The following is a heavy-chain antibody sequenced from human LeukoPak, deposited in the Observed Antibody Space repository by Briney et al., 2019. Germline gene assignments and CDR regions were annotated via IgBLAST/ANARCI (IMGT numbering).Heavy chain of an antibody. CDR2: IRYDGSNK. V-gene: IGHV3-30*02. CDR3: AKDAPKGYSGYDLIDY. Sequence: WGSLRLSCAASGFTFSSYGMHWVRQAPGKGLEWVAFIRYDGSNKYYADSVKGRFTISRDNSKNTLYLQMNSLRAEDTAVYYCAKDAPKGYSGYDLIDYWGQGTLVTVSS. CDR1: GFTFSSYG. D-gene: IGHD5-12*01. J-gene: IGHJ4*02.